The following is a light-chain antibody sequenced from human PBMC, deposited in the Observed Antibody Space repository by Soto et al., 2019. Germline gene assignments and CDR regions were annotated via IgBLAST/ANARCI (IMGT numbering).Light chain of an antibody. J-gene: IGLJ2*01. CDR2: EVN. Sequence: QSALTQPASVSGSPGQSITISCTGTSSDVGGYDFVSWYQHHPGKAPKLMIYEVNNRPSGVSSRFSGSKSGNTASLTISGLQAEDEADYYCNSYTYISAPSSSTPVVFGGGTKLTVL. CDR1: SSDVGGYDF. V-gene: IGLV2-14*01. CDR3: NSYTYISAPSSSTPVV.